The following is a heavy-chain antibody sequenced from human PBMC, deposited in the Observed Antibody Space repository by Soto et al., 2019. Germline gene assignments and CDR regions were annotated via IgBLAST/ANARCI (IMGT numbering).Heavy chain of an antibody. CDR2: ISSSGTTI. Sequence: GGSLRLSCGASGFTFSDYYMSWIRQAPGKGLEWVSYISSSGTTIYYADSVKGRFTISRDNAKNSLYLQMNSLRAEDTAVYYCAKDQGSSWYEIDYWGQGTLVTVSS. CDR1: GFTFSDYY. D-gene: IGHD6-13*01. V-gene: IGHV3-11*01. CDR3: AKDQGSSWYEIDY. J-gene: IGHJ4*02.